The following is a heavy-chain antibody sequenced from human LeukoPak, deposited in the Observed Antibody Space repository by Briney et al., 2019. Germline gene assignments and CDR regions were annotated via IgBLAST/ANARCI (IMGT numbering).Heavy chain of an antibody. CDR2: IYHSGST. CDR3: ARARSGYEFCFDY. CDR1: GGSISSSNW. Sequence: SETLSLTCAVSGGSISSSNWWSWVRQPPGKGLEWIGGIYHSGSTNYNPSLKSRVTISVDKSKNQFSLKLSSVTAADTAVYYCARARSGYEFCFDYWGQGILVTVSS. J-gene: IGHJ4*02. D-gene: IGHD6-25*01. V-gene: IGHV4-4*02.